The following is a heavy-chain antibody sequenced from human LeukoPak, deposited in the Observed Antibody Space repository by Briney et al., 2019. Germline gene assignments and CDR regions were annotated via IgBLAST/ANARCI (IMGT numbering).Heavy chain of an antibody. CDR1: GFIFSSYE. CDR3: AREPIAAAGNGVDF. J-gene: IGHJ4*02. CDR2: ISSSSSYL. D-gene: IGHD6-13*01. V-gene: IGHV3-21*06. Sequence: PGGSLRLSCAASGFIFSSYEMNWVRQAPGKGLEWVSSISSSSSYLYYAGSIKGRFTISRDNAKNSLFLQMNSLRAEDTAVYYCAREPIAAAGNGVDFWGQGTLVTVSS.